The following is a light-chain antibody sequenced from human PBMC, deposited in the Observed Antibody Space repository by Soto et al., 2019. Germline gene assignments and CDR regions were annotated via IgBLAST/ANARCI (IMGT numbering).Light chain of an antibody. CDR3: QQSYRSPYT. CDR2: GAS. V-gene: IGKV1-39*01. J-gene: IGKJ2*01. CDR1: QSINIY. Sequence: IQLTQSPSSLSASVGDRVTVTCRASQSINIYLNWYQQKPGKAPTLLIYGASTLHSGVPSRFSGGGSRTDFTLTISSLQTEDFATYYCQQSYRSPYTFGQGTKLEI.